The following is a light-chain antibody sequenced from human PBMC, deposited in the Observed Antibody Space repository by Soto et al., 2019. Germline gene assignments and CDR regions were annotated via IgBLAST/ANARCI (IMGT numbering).Light chain of an antibody. V-gene: IGKV3-15*01. J-gene: IGKJ1*01. CDR3: QQYNNWPRT. CDR2: GAT. Sequence: EMMMKQSPATLSVSPGERATLSCRPSQSVSILLAWYQQKPGQAPRLLIHGATTRATGIPARFSGSGSWTEFTLTISSLQSEDFAVYYCQQYNNWPRTFGQGTKVDIK. CDR1: QSVSIL.